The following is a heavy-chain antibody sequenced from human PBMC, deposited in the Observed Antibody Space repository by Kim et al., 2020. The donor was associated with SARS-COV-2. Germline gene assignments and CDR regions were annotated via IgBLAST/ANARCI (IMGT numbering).Heavy chain of an antibody. CDR2: INSDGSST. V-gene: IGHV3-74*01. CDR3: AREPPRHSSSWYLYYYYYYGMDV. Sequence: GGSLRLSCAASGFTFSSYWMHWVRQAPGKGLVWVSRINSDGSSTSYADSVKGRFTISRDNAKNTLYLQMNSLRAEDTAVYYCAREPPRHSSSWYLYYYYYYGMDVWGQGTTVTVSS. CDR1: GFTFSSYW. D-gene: IGHD6-13*01. J-gene: IGHJ6*02.